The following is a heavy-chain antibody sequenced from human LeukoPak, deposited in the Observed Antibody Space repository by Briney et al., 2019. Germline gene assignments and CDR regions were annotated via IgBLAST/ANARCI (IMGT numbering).Heavy chain of an antibody. J-gene: IGHJ6*02. CDR2: TYYSGST. CDR1: GGSISSYY. Sequence: PSETLSLTCAVSGGSISSYYWSWIRQPPGKGLEWIGYTYYSGSTNYNPSLKSRVTISVDTSKNQFSLKLSSVTAADTAVYYCARVRPFYYYYGMDVWGQGTTVTVSS. V-gene: IGHV4-59*01. CDR3: ARVRPFYYYYGMDV.